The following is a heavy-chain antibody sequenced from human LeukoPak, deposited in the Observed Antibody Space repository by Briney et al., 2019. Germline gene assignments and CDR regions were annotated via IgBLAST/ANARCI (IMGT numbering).Heavy chain of an antibody. D-gene: IGHD2-2*01. CDR2: VYTSGST. Sequence: SETLSLTCTVSGGSLSGYYWSWIRQPAGKGLEWIGRVYTSGSTNYNPSLKSRVTMSIDTSKNQFSLEVSSVTAADTAVYYCARAPGYRSTTSCEYYYYMDV. V-gene: IGHV4-4*07. J-gene: IGHJ6*03. CDR1: GGSLSGYY. CDR3: ARAPGYRSTTSCEYYYYMDV.